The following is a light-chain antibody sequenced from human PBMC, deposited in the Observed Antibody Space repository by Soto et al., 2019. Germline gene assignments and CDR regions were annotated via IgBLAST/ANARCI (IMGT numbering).Light chain of an antibody. CDR2: EGS. CDR3: QQYNDWPRT. V-gene: IGKV3-15*01. CDR1: QSIGIH. Sequence: EIVMTQSPATLSVSPGERATLSCRASQSIGIHLAWYQQKPGQAPRLLIYEGSTRATGVPARFSGSGSGTDFTLTISSLQYADFAVYSCQQYNDWPRTFGQGTKLDIK. J-gene: IGKJ1*01.